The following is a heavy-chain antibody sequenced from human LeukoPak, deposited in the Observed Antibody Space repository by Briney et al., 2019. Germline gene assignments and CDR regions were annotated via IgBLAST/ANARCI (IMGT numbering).Heavy chain of an antibody. CDR3: AREGQDSSGYKHFDY. V-gene: IGHV3-53*01. CDR1: GFTVSSNY. Sequence: AGGSLRLSCAASGFTVSSNYMSWVRQAPGKGLEWVSVIYSGGSTYYADSVKGRYTISRDNSKNTLYLQMNSLRAEDTAVYYYAREGQDSSGYKHFDYWGQGTLVTVSS. D-gene: IGHD3-22*01. J-gene: IGHJ4*02. CDR2: IYSGGST.